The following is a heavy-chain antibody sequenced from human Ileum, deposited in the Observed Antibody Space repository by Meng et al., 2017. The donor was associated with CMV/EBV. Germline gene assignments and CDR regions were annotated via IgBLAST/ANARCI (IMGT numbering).Heavy chain of an antibody. CDR1: GFTFSDYG. CDR3: AKGGASGGSYYFDY. CDR2: IRYDGSNK. V-gene: IGHV3-30*02. J-gene: IGHJ4*02. D-gene: IGHD1-26*01. Sequence: GESLKISCAASGFTFSDYGMHWVRQAPGKGLEWVTFIRYDGSNKYYADSVKGRFTISRDSSKNSLCLQMDSLRPEDTAVYYCAKGGASGGSYYFDYWGQGTLVTVSS.